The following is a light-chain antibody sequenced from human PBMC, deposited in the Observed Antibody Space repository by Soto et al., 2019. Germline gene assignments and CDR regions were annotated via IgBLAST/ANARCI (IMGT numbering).Light chain of an antibody. CDR2: AAS. J-gene: IGKJ1*01. CDR1: QSISSY. V-gene: IGKV1-39*01. CDR3: QQSYSTPWG. Sequence: DIQITQSPSSLSASVGDRVTITCRASQSISSYLNWYQQKPGKAPKLLIYAASILQSGVPSRFSGSGSGTDFTLTISSLQPEDFATYYCQQSYSTPWGFGQGTKVDIK.